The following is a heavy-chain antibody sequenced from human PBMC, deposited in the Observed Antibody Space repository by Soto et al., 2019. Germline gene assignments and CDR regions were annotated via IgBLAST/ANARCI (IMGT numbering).Heavy chain of an antibody. Sequence: LSLTCSVSGDSVSSGAYYWSWIRQPPGKGLEWIGYVYYSGSTSYNPSLETGVTISVDTSKNQFSLKLTSVTPADTAIYYCARVKRSTSRLDPWGQGTLVTVS. J-gene: IGHJ5*02. CDR1: GDSVSSGAYY. D-gene: IGHD1-26*01. V-gene: IGHV4-61*08. CDR3: ARVKRSTSRLDP. CDR2: VYYSGST.